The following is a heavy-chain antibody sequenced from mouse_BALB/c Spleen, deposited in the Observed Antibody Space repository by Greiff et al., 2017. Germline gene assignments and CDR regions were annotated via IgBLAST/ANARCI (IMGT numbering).Heavy chain of an antibody. CDR1: GFSLTSYG. CDR2: IWAGGST. Sequence: VQLVESGPGLVAPSQSLSITCTVSGFSLTSYGVHWVRQPPGKGLEWLGVIWAGGSTNYNSALMSRLSISKDNSKSQVFLKMNSLQTDDTAMYYCARLTTVVARYFDVWGAGTTVTVSS. V-gene: IGHV2-9*02. CDR3: ARLTTVVARYFDV. J-gene: IGHJ1*01. D-gene: IGHD1-1*01.